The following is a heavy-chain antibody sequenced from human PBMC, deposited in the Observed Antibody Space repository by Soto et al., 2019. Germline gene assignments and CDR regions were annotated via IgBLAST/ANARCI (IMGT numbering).Heavy chain of an antibody. Sequence: GGSLRLSCAAAGFTFSSYAMSWVRQAPGKGLEWVSAISGSGGSTYYADAVKGRFTISRDNSKNTLYLQMNSLRAEDTAVYYCANPSLYYDILTGYSNGESYFDYWGKGT. CDR1: GFTFSSYA. D-gene: IGHD3-9*01. CDR2: ISGSGGST. CDR3: ANPSLYYDILTGYSNGESYFDY. V-gene: IGHV3-23*01. J-gene: IGHJ4*02.